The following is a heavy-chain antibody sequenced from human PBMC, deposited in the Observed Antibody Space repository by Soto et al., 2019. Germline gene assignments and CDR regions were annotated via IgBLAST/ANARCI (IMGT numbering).Heavy chain of an antibody. V-gene: IGHV3-23*01. J-gene: IGHJ4*02. CDR2: ISGGGVST. CDR3: AKGVSMVVVIPYY. CDR1: EFTFSSYA. Sequence: GGSLRLSCAASEFTFSSYAMSWVRQAPGKGLEWVSAISGGGVSTYYADSVKGRFIISRDNSKNTLFLQMNSLSAEDTAVYYCAKGVSMVVVIPYYWGQGTLVTVSS. D-gene: IGHD3-22*01.